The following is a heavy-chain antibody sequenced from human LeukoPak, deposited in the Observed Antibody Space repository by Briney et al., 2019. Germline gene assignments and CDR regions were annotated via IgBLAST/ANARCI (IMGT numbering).Heavy chain of an antibody. CDR3: ARDRATKARIGGMDV. V-gene: IGHV3-21*06. CDR1: TFIFGSYS. Sequence: RPGGSLRLSCVGSTFIFGSYSMNWVCQAPGKGLEWVSYISETSSHRYYADSVKGRFTISRDNAQNSLYLQMNSLSAEDTGIYYCARDRATKARIGGMDVWGQGTTVIVSS. J-gene: IGHJ6*02. D-gene: IGHD5-24*01. CDR2: ISETSSHR.